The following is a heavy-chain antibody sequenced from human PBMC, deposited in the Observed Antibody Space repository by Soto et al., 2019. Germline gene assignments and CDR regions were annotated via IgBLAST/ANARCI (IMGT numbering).Heavy chain of an antibody. J-gene: IGHJ6*02. V-gene: IGHV4-59*01. CDR2: MYNTGST. CDR1: GGSFSGYY. Sequence: SETLSLTCDVYGGSFSGYYWSWIRQPPGKGLEWIGYMYNTGSTVYNPSFKSRVTISVDTSKNQFSLKLNSVTAADTAVYYCARDLWGYCGTDCYPLDVWGQGTTVTVSS. D-gene: IGHD2-21*02. CDR3: ARDLWGYCGTDCYPLDV.